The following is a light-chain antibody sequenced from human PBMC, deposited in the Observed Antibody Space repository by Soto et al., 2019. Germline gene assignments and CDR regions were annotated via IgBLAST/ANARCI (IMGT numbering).Light chain of an antibody. Sequence: DIVLTQSPATLSLSPGERATLSCRASQSVANNLAWYQQKPGQAPRLLIYRASTRATGIAARFSGGGSGTEFTLTISSLQSDDSAVYYCQQYNNWPPLTFGPGTKVDIK. CDR3: QQYNNWPPLT. V-gene: IGKV3-15*01. J-gene: IGKJ3*01. CDR1: QSVANN. CDR2: RAS.